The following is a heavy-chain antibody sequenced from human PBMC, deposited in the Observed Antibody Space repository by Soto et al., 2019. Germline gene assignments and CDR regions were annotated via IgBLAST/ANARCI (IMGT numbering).Heavy chain of an antibody. J-gene: IGHJ3*02. D-gene: IGHD3-9*01. Sequence: AASVKVSCKASGFTFTSSAMQWVRQARGQRLEWIGWIVVGSGNTNYAQKFQERVTITRDMSTSTAYMELSSLRSEDTAVYYCAASHFELLAFDIWGQGTMVTVSS. V-gene: IGHV1-58*02. CDR2: IVVGSGNT. CDR1: GFTFTSSA. CDR3: AASHFELLAFDI.